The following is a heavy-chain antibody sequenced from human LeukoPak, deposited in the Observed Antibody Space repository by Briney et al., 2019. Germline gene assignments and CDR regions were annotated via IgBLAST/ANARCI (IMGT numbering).Heavy chain of an antibody. J-gene: IGHJ4*02. Sequence: ASVKVSCKASGYTFTGYDMHWVRQAPGQGLEWMGWINPNSGGTNYAQKFQGRVTMTRDTSISTAYMELSRLRSDDTAVYYCARVPTDGYNYFPDYWGQGTLVTVSS. CDR3: ARVPTDGYNYFPDY. D-gene: IGHD5-24*01. CDR2: INPNSGGT. CDR1: GYTFTGYD. V-gene: IGHV1-2*02.